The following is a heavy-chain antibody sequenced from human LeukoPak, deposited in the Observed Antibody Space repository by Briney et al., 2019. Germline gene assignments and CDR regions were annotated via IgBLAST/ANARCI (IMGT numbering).Heavy chain of an antibody. CDR3: AKDDGGYSSSPRPRYFDL. CDR2: ISGSGGST. CDR1: GFTSSNYA. J-gene: IGHJ2*01. Sequence: PGGSLRLSCAASGFTSSNYAMSWVRQAPGKGLEWVSGISGSGGSTYHADSVRGRFTISRDNSKNTLYLQMNSLRAEDTALYYCAKDDGGYSSSPRPRYFDLWGRGTLVTVSS. V-gene: IGHV3-23*01. D-gene: IGHD6-6*01.